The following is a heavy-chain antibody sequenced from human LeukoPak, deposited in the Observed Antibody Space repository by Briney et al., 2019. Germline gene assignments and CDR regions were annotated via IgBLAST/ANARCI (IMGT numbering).Heavy chain of an antibody. V-gene: IGHV3-64*01. CDR2: ISSNGGST. J-gene: IGHJ4*02. CDR1: GFTFSSYA. CDR3: ARANYDSSGYYDY. D-gene: IGHD3-22*01. Sequence: GGSLRLSCAASGFTFSSYAMHCVRQPPGKGLEYVSAISSNGGSTYYANSVKGRFTISRDNSKNTLYLQMGSLRAEDMAVYYCARANYDSSGYYDYWGQETLVSVSS.